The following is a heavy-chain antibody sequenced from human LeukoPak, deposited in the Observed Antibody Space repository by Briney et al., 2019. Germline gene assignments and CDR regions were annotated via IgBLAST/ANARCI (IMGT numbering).Heavy chain of an antibody. J-gene: IGHJ6*03. CDR3: TREGDYSGYYYMDV. CDR2: IYYSGST. Sequence: SETLSLTCTVSGGSISSSSYYWGWIRQPPGKGLEWIGSIYYSGSTYYNPSLKSRVTISVDTSKNQFSLKLSSVTAADTAVYYCTREGDYSGYYYMDVWGRGTTVTVSS. V-gene: IGHV4-39*07. D-gene: IGHD4-17*01. CDR1: GGSISSSSYY.